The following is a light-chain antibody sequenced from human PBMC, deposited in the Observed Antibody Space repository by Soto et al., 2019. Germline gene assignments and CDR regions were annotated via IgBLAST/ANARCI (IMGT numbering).Light chain of an antibody. CDR2: GAS. V-gene: IGKV3-20*01. J-gene: IGKJ4*01. CDR1: QSISATH. Sequence: IVLTQSPGTLSLSPGERATLSCRASQSISATHLAWYQQRPGHATRLLPYGASSRATGLPDMFSGSAARTDFTITISRVEPEDFAVFYCQHYGSSPLTFGGGTKVEIK. CDR3: QHYGSSPLT.